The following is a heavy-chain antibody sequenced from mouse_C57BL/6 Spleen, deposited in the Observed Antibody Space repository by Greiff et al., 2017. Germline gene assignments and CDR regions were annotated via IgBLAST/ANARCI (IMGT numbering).Heavy chain of an antibody. Sequence: EVQRVESGGGLVQPKGSLKLSCAASGFTFNTYAMHWVRQAPGKGLEWVARIRSGSSNYATAYADSGQDRFTIYSDVSQSMLYLQMNNLETEDTAMYYCVREYGYDDYFDYWGQGTTLTVSS. CDR3: VREYGYDDYFDY. V-gene: IGHV10-3*01. J-gene: IGHJ2*01. CDR1: GFTFNTYA. CDR2: IRSGSSNYAT. D-gene: IGHD2-2*01.